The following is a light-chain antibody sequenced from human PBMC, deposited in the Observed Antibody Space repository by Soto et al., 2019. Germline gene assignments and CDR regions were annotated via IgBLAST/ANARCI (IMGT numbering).Light chain of an antibody. Sequence: DLQMTQSPSSLSASVGDRVTITCRASQSISSYLNWYQQKPGKAPKLLIYAASSLQSGVPSRFSGSGSGTDFTLNISSLQPEDFATYYCQQSYSTPFTFGPGTKVDIK. J-gene: IGKJ3*01. CDR3: QQSYSTPFT. CDR1: QSISSY. V-gene: IGKV1-39*01. CDR2: AAS.